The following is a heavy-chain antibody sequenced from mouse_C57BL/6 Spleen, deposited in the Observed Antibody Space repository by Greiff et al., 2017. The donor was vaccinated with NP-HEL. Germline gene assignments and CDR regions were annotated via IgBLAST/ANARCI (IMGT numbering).Heavy chain of an antibody. J-gene: IGHJ4*01. V-gene: IGHV1-82*01. CDR1: GYAFSSSW. CDR2: IYPGDGDT. D-gene: IGHD2-2*01. CDR3: ARGGYQGAMDY. Sequence: VKLQESGPELVKPGASVKISCKASGYAFSSSWMNWVKQRPGKGLEWIGRIYPGDGDTNYNGKFKGKATLTADKSSSTAYMQLSSLTSEDSAVYFCARGGYQGAMDYWGQGTSVTVSS.